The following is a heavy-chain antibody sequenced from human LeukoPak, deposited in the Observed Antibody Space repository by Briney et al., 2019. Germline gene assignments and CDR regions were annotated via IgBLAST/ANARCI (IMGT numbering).Heavy chain of an antibody. D-gene: IGHD2-15*01. CDR2: INHSGST. Sequence: SETLSLTCAVFGGSLSGSYWSWIRQPPGKGLEWIGEINHSGSTNCNPSLKSRVTISVDTSKNQFSLKLSSVTAADTAVYYCARGGLGYCSGGACYHEYFQHWGQGTLVTVSS. V-gene: IGHV4-34*01. J-gene: IGHJ1*01. CDR1: GGSLSGSY. CDR3: ARGGLGYCSGGACYHEYFQH.